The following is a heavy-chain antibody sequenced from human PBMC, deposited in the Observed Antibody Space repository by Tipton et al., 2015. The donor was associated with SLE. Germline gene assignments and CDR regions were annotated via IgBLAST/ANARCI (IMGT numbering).Heavy chain of an antibody. CDR1: GGSFSAYY. J-gene: IGHJ6*02. V-gene: IGHV4-34*01. CDR3: ASPQDYYHRGGLDV. D-gene: IGHD3-22*01. CDR2: INHSGST. Sequence: LRLSCAVYGGSFSAYYWSWIRQPPGKGLEWIGEINHSGSTNYNPSLKSRVTISVDTSKNQFSLKLSSVTAADTAVYFCASPQDYYHRGGLDVWGQGTTVTVSS.